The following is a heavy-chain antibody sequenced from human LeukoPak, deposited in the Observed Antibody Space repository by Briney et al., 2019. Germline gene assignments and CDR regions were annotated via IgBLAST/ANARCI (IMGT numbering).Heavy chain of an antibody. J-gene: IGHJ5*02. V-gene: IGHV4-31*03. CDR3: ARGRAQITMVRGDRDWFDP. CDR2: VYYSGST. Sequence: SETLSLTCTVSGGYISSGGYYWSWIRQHPGKGLEWSGYVYYSGSTYYNPSLKSRVTISVDTSKNQFSLKLSSVTAADTAVYYCARGRAQITMVRGDRDWFDPWGQATLVTVSS. CDR1: GGYISSGGYY. D-gene: IGHD3-10*01.